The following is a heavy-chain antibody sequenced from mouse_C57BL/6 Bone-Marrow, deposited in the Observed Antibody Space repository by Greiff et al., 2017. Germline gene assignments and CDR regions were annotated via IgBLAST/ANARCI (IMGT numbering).Heavy chain of an antibody. CDR1: GFTFSSYG. J-gene: IGHJ4*01. CDR2: ISSGGSST. V-gene: IGHV5-6*01. Sequence: EVMLVESGGDLVKPGGSLKLSCAASGFTFSSYGMSWVRQTPDKRLEWVATISSGGSSTYYPDNVKGRFTISRDNAKNTLYLQMSSLKSEDTAMYSCAKSTIYCYAMDYGGQGTSVTVSS. D-gene: IGHD2-1*01. CDR3: AKSTIYCYAMDY.